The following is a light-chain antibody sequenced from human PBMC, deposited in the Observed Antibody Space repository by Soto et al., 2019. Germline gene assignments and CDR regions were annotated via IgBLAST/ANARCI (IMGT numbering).Light chain of an antibody. CDR2: EVN. V-gene: IGLV2-14*03. Sequence: QSVLTQPASVSGSPGQSITISCTGSSSDVGAYNHVSWYQQHPGKVPILMIYEVNNRCSGVSNRFSASKSGNTASLTISGLQAEDEATYYCSSFTSGGTWVFGGGTKLTVL. CDR1: SSDVGAYNH. CDR3: SSFTSGGTWV. J-gene: IGLJ3*02.